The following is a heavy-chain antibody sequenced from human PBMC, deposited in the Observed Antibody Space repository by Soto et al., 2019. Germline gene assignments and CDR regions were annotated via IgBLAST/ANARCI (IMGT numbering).Heavy chain of an antibody. CDR1: GGSISKYY. V-gene: IGHV4-59*01. CDR3: ARVTMVRGVIVRDFDY. J-gene: IGHJ4*02. D-gene: IGHD3-10*01. Sequence: PENLSHTCSVSGGSISKYYWRWFRQSPGKGLEWIGYIHYSGITTKKPSLMSRATVSIDTSKNHFSLRLSSVTAADTAVYYCARVTMVRGVIVRDFDYWGQGPLVTVS. CDR2: IHYSGIT.